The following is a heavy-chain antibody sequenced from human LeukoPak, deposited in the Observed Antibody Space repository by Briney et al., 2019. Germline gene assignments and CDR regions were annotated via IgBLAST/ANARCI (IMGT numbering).Heavy chain of an antibody. Sequence: ASVKVPCKASGFTFTSSAVQWVRQARGQRLEWIGWIVVGSGNTNYAQKFQERVTITRDMSTSTAYMEPSSLRSEDTAVYYCAADDGYYLLLDYWGQGTLVTVTS. J-gene: IGHJ4*02. CDR2: IVVGSGNT. CDR1: GFTFTSSA. V-gene: IGHV1-58*01. D-gene: IGHD3-22*01. CDR3: AADDGYYLLLDY.